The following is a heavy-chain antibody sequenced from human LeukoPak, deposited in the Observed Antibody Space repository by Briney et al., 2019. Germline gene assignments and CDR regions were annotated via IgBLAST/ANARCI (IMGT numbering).Heavy chain of an antibody. J-gene: IGHJ4*02. V-gene: IGHV3-74*01. CDR3: VGTIASRGSEY. Sequence: GGSLRLSCAASGFTFTNYWMHWVRQAPGMGLVWVSRLPPDELGIVYADSVKGRFTVSRDNAKNTVYLQMNNLRVDDTAMYYCVGTIASRGSEYWGQGALVTVSS. CDR1: GFTFTNYW. D-gene: IGHD6-6*01. CDR2: LPPDELGI.